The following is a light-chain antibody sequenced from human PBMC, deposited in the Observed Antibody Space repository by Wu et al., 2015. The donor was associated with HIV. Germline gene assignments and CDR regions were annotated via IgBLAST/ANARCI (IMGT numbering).Light chain of an antibody. J-gene: IGKJ4*01. Sequence: EIVLTQSPATLSLSPGERATLSCRASQSVSSYLAWYQQKPGQAPRLLIYDASNRATGIPARFSGSGSGTDFTLTISSLEPEDFAVYYCQHSALTFGGGTKVEIK. CDR2: DAS. CDR3: QHSALT. V-gene: IGKV3-11*01. CDR1: QSVSSY.